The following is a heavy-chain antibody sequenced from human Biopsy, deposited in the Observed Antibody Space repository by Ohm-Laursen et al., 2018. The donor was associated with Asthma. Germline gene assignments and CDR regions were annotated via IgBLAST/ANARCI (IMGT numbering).Heavy chain of an antibody. Sequence: ASVKVSCKASGGTFSSYAISWVRQAPGQGLEWMGGIIPIFGTANYAQKFQGRVTITADESTSTAYMELSSLRSEDTAVYYCARSELPSYYYYYGMDVWGQGTTVTVSS. CDR1: GGTFSSYA. CDR2: IIPIFGTA. V-gene: IGHV1-69*13. CDR3: ARSELPSYYYYYGMDV. D-gene: IGHD1-26*01. J-gene: IGHJ6*02.